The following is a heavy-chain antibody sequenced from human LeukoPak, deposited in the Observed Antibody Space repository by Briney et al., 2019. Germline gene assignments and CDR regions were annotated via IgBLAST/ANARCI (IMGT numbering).Heavy chain of an antibody. CDR1: GDSISGYY. CDR2: IYSSGST. D-gene: IGHD4-23*01. CDR3: AREASVETHSGYYYDY. Sequence: PSETLSLTCTVSGDSISGYYWGWIRQPAGKGLEWIGRIYSSGSTDFNPSLKSRVTMSVDTSKSQFSLTLNSVTAADTAVYFCAREASVETHSGYYYDYWGPGARVTVSS. V-gene: IGHV4-4*07. J-gene: IGHJ4*02.